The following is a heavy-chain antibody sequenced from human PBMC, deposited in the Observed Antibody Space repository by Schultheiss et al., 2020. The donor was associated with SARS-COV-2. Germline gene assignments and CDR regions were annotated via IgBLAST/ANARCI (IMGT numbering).Heavy chain of an antibody. CDR1: GGSMDGHY. CDR2: KYYSGNT. Sequence: SETLSLTCKVSGGSMDGHYWNWIRKPPGKGLEWIGYKYYSGNTYYNPSLKSRVTISLDTSKNQFSLNLSSVTAADTAVYYCARDRSGLLSWFYPWGQGTLVTVSS. J-gene: IGHJ5*02. V-gene: IGHV4-59*11. D-gene: IGHD3-10*01. CDR3: ARDRSGLLSWFYP.